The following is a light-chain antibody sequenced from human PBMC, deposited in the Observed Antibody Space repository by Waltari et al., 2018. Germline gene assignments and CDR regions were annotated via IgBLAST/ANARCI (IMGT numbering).Light chain of an antibody. V-gene: IGLV2-14*01. CDR2: DFS. CDR1: SSDVGAYDY. Sequence: QSALTQPASVSGSPGQSIAISCTGTSSDVGAYDYVCWYQQHPGKAPKLLIYDFSNLPSGFSTRCFGSKPGNTASLTISGLQAEDEADYYCASYTATSTPYVFGTGTKVTVL. CDR3: ASYTATSTPYV. J-gene: IGLJ1*01.